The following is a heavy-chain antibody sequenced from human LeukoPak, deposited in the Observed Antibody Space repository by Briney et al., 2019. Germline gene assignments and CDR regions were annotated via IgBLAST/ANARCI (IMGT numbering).Heavy chain of an antibody. Sequence: SETLSLTCTVSGGSISSGDYYWSWIRQPPGKGLEWIGYIYYSGSTYYNPSLKSRVTISVDTSKNQFSLKLSSVTAADTAVYYCAREGGHGKYYFDYWGQGALVTVSS. V-gene: IGHV4-30-4*01. CDR3: AREGGHGKYYFDY. J-gene: IGHJ4*02. CDR2: IYYSGST. CDR1: GGSISSGDYY. D-gene: IGHD3-16*01.